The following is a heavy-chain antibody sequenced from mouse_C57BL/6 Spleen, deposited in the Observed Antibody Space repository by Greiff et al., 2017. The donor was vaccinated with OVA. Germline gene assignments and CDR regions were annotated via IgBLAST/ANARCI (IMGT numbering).Heavy chain of an antibody. CDR3: ARYGGNYGYAMDY. CDR2: IYPGSGST. Sequence: QVQLQQSGAELVKPGASVKMSCKASGYTFTSYWITWVKQRPGQGLEWIGDIYPGSGSTNYNEKFKSKATLTVDTSSSTAYMQLSSLTSEDSAVYYCARYGGNYGYAMDYWGQGTSVTVSS. D-gene: IGHD2-1*01. J-gene: IGHJ4*01. CDR1: GYTFTSYW. V-gene: IGHV1-55*01.